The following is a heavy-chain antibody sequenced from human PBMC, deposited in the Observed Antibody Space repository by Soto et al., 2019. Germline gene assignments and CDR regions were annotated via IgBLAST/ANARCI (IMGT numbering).Heavy chain of an antibody. J-gene: IGHJ4*02. CDR3: ARGRIQLWYPFGY. V-gene: IGHV4-61*08. Sequence: PSDTLSRTYNSSGSPIRTGGYFGRWIRQPPGKGLEWIGYIYHSGSTNYNPSLKSRVTISVDTSKNQFSLKLSSVTAADTAVYYCARGRIQLWYPFGYWGQGTLVTVS. D-gene: IGHD5-18*01. CDR1: GSPIRTGGYF. CDR2: IYHSGST.